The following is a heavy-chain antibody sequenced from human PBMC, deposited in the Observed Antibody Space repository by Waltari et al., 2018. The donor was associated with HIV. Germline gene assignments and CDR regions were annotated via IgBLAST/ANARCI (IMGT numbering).Heavy chain of an antibody. J-gene: IGHJ4*02. D-gene: IGHD1-1*01. CDR1: GFSLSPYG. V-gene: IGHV3-30*18. CDR2: ISYDGRNK. Sequence: QVQLVESGGGVVQPGRSLTLSCAASGFSLSPYGMPWVRQAPGKGLGWVAVISYDGRNKYYADSVKGRFTISRDNSKNTLYLQMNSLRAEDTAVYYCAKDKGGVTYIFDYWGQGTLVTVSS. CDR3: AKDKGGVTYIFDY.